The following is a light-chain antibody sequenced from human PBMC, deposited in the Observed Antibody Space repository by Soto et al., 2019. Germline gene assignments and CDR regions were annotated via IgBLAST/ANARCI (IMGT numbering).Light chain of an antibody. J-gene: IGKJ1*01. CDR3: QQYNSYSRT. CDR2: LGS. Sequence: DIVMTQSPLSLPVTPGEPASISCRSSQSLLHINAYTCLSWYLQKQGQSPQLLSYLGSNRASGVPSRSSGSGSGTDFTLTISSLQPDDFATYYCQQYNSYSRTFGQGTQVDI. V-gene: IGKV2-28*01. CDR1: QSLLHINAYTC.